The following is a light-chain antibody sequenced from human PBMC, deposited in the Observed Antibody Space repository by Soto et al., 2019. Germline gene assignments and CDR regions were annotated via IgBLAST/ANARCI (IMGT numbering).Light chain of an antibody. CDR3: QQRSNWLTWT. CDR1: QSVSSY. Sequence: EIVLTQSPATLSLSPGERATLSCRASQSVSSYLAWYQQKPGQAPRLLIYDASNRATGIPARFSGSGSGTDFTLTISSLEPEDVAVYYCQQRSNWLTWTFGQGTKVDIK. CDR2: DAS. J-gene: IGKJ1*01. V-gene: IGKV3-11*01.